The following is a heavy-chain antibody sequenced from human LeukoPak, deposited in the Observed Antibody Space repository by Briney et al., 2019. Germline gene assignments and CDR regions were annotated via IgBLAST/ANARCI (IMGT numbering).Heavy chain of an antibody. J-gene: IGHJ3*02. D-gene: IGHD5-12*01. CDR3: ANPVGYGDAFDI. Sequence: GGSLRLSCAASGFTFSSYWMHWVRQAPGKGLVWVSRINSDGSSTSYADSVKGRFTISRDNAKNTLYLQMNSLRAEDTAVYYCANPVGYGDAFDIWGQGTMVTVSS. CDR1: GFTFSSYW. V-gene: IGHV3-74*01. CDR2: INSDGSST.